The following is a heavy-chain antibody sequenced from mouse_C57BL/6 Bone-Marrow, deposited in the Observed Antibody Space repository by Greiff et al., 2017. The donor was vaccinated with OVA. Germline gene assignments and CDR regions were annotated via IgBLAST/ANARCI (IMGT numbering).Heavy chain of an antibody. V-gene: IGHV7-1*01. CDR1: GFTFSDFY. D-gene: IGHD1-1*01. CDR3: ARDAEGSSHWYFDV. Sequence: EVKVVESGGGLVQSGRSLRLSCATSGFTFSDFYMEWVRQAPGKGLEWIAASRNKANDYTTEYSASVKGRFIVSRDTSQSILYLQMNALRAEDTAIYYCARDAEGSSHWYFDVWGTGTTVTVSS. J-gene: IGHJ1*03. CDR2: SRNKANDYTT.